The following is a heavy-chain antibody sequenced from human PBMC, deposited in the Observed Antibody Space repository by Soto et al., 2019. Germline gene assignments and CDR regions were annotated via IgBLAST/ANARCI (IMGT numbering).Heavy chain of an antibody. CDR1: GFTFSGYE. J-gene: IGHJ6*02. CDR2: ISGSGSTT. V-gene: IGHV3-48*03. CDR3: AREVVVFGVIIPTPMDV. D-gene: IGHD3-22*01. Sequence: PGGSLRLSCAASGFTFSGYEMNWVRQAPGKGLEWVSYISGSGSTTYYADSVKGRFTISRDNAKDSLYLQMNSLRAEDTAVYYCAREVVVFGVIIPTPMDVWGQGTTVTVSS.